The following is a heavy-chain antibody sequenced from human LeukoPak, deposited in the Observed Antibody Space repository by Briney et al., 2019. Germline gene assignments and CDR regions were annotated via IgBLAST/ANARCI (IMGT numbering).Heavy chain of an antibody. V-gene: IGHV3-53*01. Sequence: GSLRLSCAASGFTFSSNYMSGVRKAPGKGLEWVSIIHSGGNTYYSDSVTGRFTISRDNSKNTLYLQMNSLRAEDTAVYYCTRANSATIPGVDPWGQGTLVTVSS. CDR2: IHSGGNT. CDR1: GFTFSSNY. J-gene: IGHJ5*02. CDR3: TRANSATIPGVDP. D-gene: IGHD1-26*01.